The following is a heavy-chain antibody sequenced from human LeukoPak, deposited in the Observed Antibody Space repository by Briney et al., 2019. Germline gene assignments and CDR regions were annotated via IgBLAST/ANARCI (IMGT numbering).Heavy chain of an antibody. Sequence: PSETLSLTCTVSGGSIRSYYWSWIRQPPGKGLEWIGYIYYSGSTNYNPSLKSRVTISVDTSKNQFSLKLSSVTAADTAVYYCARGGDSGYDYRPEYYYYYMDVWGKGTTVTISS. CDR1: GGSIRSYY. CDR3: ARGGDSGYDYRPEYYYYYMDV. D-gene: IGHD5-12*01. CDR2: IYYSGST. V-gene: IGHV4-59*01. J-gene: IGHJ6*03.